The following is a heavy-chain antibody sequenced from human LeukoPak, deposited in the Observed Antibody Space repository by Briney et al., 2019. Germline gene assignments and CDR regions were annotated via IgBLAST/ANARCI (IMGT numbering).Heavy chain of an antibody. V-gene: IGHV4-34*01. J-gene: IGHJ6*04. CDR3: ARGGTGGSGSYYTKYYYYYGMDV. Sequence: PSETLSLTCAVYGRSFSGYYWSWIRQPPGKGLEWIGEINHSGSTNYNPSLKSRVTISVDTSKNQFSLKLSSVTAADTAVYYCARGGTGGSGSYYTKYYYYYGMDVWGKGTTVTVSS. CDR1: GRSFSGYY. D-gene: IGHD3-10*01. CDR2: INHSGST.